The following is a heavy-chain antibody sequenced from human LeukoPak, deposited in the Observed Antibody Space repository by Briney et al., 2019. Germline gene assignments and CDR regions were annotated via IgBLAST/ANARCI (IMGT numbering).Heavy chain of an antibody. D-gene: IGHD3-3*01. CDR1: GGSISSYY. Sequence: PSETLSLTCTVSGGSISSYYWSWIRQPPGKGLEWIGYIYYSGSTNYNPSLKSRVTISVDASKNQFSLKLSSVTAADTAVYYCAGGSFYDFWSGTDAFDIWGQGTMVTVSS. V-gene: IGHV4-59*01. CDR3: AGGSFYDFWSGTDAFDI. CDR2: IYYSGST. J-gene: IGHJ3*02.